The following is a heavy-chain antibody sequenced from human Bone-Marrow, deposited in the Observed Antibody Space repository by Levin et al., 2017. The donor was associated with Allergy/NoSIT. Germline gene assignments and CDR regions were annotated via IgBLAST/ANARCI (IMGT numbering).Heavy chain of an antibody. V-gene: IGHV4-59*01. CDR2: IYYSGST. J-gene: IGHJ6*03. D-gene: IGHD3-10*01. CDR1: GGSISSYY. Sequence: SETLSLTCTVSGGSISSYYWSWIRQPPGKGLEWIGYIYYSGSTNYNPSLKSRVTISVDTSKNQFSLKLSSVTAADTAVYYCARDSGGSGSYYNYYYYYYMDVWGKGTTVTVSS. CDR3: ARDSGGSGSYYNYYYYYYMDV.